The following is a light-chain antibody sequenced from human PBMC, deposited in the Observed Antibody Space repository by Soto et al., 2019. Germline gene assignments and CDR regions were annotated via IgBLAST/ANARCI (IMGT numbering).Light chain of an antibody. CDR1: SSDVGGHNY. CDR2: DIS. Sequence: QSVLTQPASVSGSPGQSITISCTGTSSDVGGHNYVSWYQQHPAKAPKLMIYDISNRPSGVSNRFSGSKSGNTASLTISGLQAEEEADYYCSSYTGSSNPVVFGGGTKLTVL. CDR3: SSYTGSSNPVV. J-gene: IGLJ2*01. V-gene: IGLV2-14*01.